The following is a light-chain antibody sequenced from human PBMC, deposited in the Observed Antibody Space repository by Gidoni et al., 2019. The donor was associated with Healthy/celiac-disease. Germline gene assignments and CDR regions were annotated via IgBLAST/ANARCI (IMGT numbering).Light chain of an antibody. CDR3: LLSYGGARGV. CDR2: DTS. CDR1: TGAVTSGHY. V-gene: IGLV7-46*01. Sequence: QAVVTQEPSLTVSPGGTVTLTCGPSTGAVTSGHYPYWFQQTPGQAPRTLIYDTSNKHSWTPARFSGSLLGGKAALTLSGAQPEDEAECYCLLSYGGARGVFGGGTKLTVL. J-gene: IGLJ2*01.